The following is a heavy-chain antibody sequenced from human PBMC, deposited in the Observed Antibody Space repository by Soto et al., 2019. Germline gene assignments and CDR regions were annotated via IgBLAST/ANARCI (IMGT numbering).Heavy chain of an antibody. CDR2: ISSSSSYI. Sequence: GGSLRLSCAASGFTFSSYSMNWVRQAPGKGLEWVSSISSSSSYIYYADSVKGRFTISRDNAKNSLYLQMNSLRAEDTAVYYCARDPLKYSNYDIDYWGQGTLVTVSS. V-gene: IGHV3-21*01. D-gene: IGHD4-4*01. CDR1: GFTFSSYS. CDR3: ARDPLKYSNYDIDY. J-gene: IGHJ4*02.